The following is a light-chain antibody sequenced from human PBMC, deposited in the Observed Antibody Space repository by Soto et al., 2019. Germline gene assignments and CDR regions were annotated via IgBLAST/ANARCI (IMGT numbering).Light chain of an antibody. V-gene: IGKV3-15*01. J-gene: IGKJ1*01. Sequence: EIVMTQSPATLSVSPGERATLSCRASQSITSSLAWYQQKPGQAPRLLIYGASTRATGIPARFSGSGSGTDFTLTISRLEPEDFAVYYCQQYGCSGTFGQGTKVDIK. CDR2: GAS. CDR1: QSITSS. CDR3: QQYGCSGT.